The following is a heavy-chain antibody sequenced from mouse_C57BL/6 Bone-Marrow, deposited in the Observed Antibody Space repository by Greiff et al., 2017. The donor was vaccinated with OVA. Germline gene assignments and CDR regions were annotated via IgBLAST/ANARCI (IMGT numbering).Heavy chain of an antibody. D-gene: IGHD1-1*01. J-gene: IGHJ4*01. V-gene: IGHV14-4*01. Sequence: VQLQQSGAELVRPGASVKLSCTASGFNIKDDYMHWVKQRPEQGLEWIGWIDPENGDTEYASKFQGKATITADTSSNTAYLQLSSLTAEDTAVYYCTTRYYRFFMDYWGQGTSVTVSS. CDR3: TTRYYRFFMDY. CDR1: GFNIKDDY. CDR2: IDPENGDT.